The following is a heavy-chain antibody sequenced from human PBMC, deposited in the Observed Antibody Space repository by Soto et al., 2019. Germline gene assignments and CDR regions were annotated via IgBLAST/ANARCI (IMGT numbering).Heavy chain of an antibody. CDR2: INPGGTRQ. CDR3: AGGDRGSWGL. V-gene: IGHV3-7*03. J-gene: IGHJ1*01. D-gene: IGHD2-21*01. CDR1: GFSFSSSW. Sequence: EVQVVESGGDLVQPGGSLRLSCVASGFSFSSSWMSWVRQAPGKGLEWVANINPGGTRQLYVDSVKGRFTISKDNGRNSMYGQMNSPRGEDTAGYYFAGGDRGSWGLGGQGHLVTVSS.